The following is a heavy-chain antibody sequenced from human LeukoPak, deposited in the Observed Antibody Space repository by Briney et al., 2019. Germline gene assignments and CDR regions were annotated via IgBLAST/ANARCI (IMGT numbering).Heavy chain of an antibody. CDR1: GGSISSSNW. Sequence: PSGTLSLTCAVSGGSISSSNWWSWVRQPPGKGLEWISVIYSGGSTYYADSVKGRFTISRDNSKNTLYLQMNSLRAEDTAVYYCARVEAGLVVVPAAMGTDVWFDPWGQGTLVTVSS. CDR3: ARVEAGLVVVPAAMGTDVWFDP. CDR2: IYSGGST. V-gene: IGHV3-66*02. J-gene: IGHJ5*02. D-gene: IGHD2-2*01.